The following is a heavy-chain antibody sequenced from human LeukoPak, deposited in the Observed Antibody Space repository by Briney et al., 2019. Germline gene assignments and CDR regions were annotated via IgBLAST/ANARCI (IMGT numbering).Heavy chain of an antibody. CDR1: GGTFSSYA. Sequence: SVKVSCKASGGTFSSYAISWVRQAPGQGLEWMGGIIPIFSTANYAQKFQGRVTITTDESTSTAYMELSSLRSEDTAVYYCAGPERDAFDIWGQGTMVTVSS. J-gene: IGHJ3*02. CDR3: AGPERDAFDI. D-gene: IGHD1-14*01. CDR2: IIPIFSTA. V-gene: IGHV1-69*05.